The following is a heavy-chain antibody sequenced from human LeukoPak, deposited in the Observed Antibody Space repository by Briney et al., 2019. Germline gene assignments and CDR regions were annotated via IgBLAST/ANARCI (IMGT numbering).Heavy chain of an antibody. CDR3: ARDSVHGQNWFDP. D-gene: IGHD1-1*01. V-gene: IGHV3-11*06. J-gene: IGHJ5*02. Sequence: KAGGSLRLSCAASGFTFSDYYMSWIRQAPGKGLEWVSYISSSSSYTNYADSVKGRFTISRDNAKNSLYLQMYSLRAEDTAVYYCARDSVHGQNWFDPWGQGTLVTVSS. CDR2: ISSSSSYT. CDR1: GFTFSDYY.